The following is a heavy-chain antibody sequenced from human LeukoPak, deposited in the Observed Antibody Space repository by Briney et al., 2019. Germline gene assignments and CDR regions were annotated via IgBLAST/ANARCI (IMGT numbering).Heavy chain of an antibody. V-gene: IGHV3-23*01. CDR3: AKALSSTALNGMDV. CDR1: GFTFSTYA. CDR2: ISGSGGST. D-gene: IGHD4-11*01. Sequence: PGGALRLSCSASGFTFSTYAMHWVRQAPGKGLEWVTAISGSGGSTYYADSVKGRFTISRDNSKNTLYLQMYSLRAEDTALYYCAKALSSTALNGMDVWGQGTTVTVSS. J-gene: IGHJ6*02.